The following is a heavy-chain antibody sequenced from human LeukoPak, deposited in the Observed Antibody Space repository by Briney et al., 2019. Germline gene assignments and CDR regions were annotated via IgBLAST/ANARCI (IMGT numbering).Heavy chain of an antibody. CDR3: ARGRKDYGDYYFDY. D-gene: IGHD4-17*01. Sequence: ASVKVSCKASGYTFTSYGISWVRLAPGQGLEWMGWISAYNGDTNYAQKLQDRVTMTTDTSTSTAYMELRSLRSDDTAVYYCARGRKDYGDYYFDYWGQGILVTVSS. CDR2: ISAYNGDT. V-gene: IGHV1-18*01. CDR1: GYTFTSYG. J-gene: IGHJ4*02.